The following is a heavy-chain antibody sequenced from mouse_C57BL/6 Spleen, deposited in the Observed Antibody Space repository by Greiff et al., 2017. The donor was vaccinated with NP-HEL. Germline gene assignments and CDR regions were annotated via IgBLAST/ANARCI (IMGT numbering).Heavy chain of an antibody. Sequence: VQLQQSGAELARPGASVKLSCKASGYTFTSYGISWVKQRTGQGLEWIGEIYPRSGNTYYNEKFKGKATLTADKSSSTAYMELRSLTSEDSAVYFCARGSPIYYDYDGDYAMDYGGQGTSVTVSS. CDR1: GYTFTSYG. D-gene: IGHD2-4*01. CDR2: IYPRSGNT. J-gene: IGHJ4*01. V-gene: IGHV1-81*01. CDR3: ARGSPIYYDYDGDYAMDY.